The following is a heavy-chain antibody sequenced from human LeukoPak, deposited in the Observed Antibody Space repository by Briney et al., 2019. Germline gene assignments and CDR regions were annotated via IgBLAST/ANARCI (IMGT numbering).Heavy chain of an antibody. CDR3: ARVKSSSWYWAFDI. CDR2: INHSGST. D-gene: IGHD6-13*01. V-gene: IGHV4-34*01. Sequence: PSETLSLTCAVYGGSFSGYYWSWIRQPPGKGLEWIGEINHSGSTNYNPSLKSRVTISVDTSKNQFSLKLSSVTAADTAVYYCARVKSSSWYWAFDIWGQGTMVTVSS. J-gene: IGHJ3*02. CDR1: GGSFSGYY.